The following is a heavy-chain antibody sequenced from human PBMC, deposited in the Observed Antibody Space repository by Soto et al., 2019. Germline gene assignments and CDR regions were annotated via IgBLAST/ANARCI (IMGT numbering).Heavy chain of an antibody. D-gene: IGHD4-17*01. CDR2: IRSAGDT. CDR3: ARKGKPNGELDY. J-gene: IGHJ4*02. Sequence: EVQLVESGGDLVQPGGSLRLSCAASGFTFSSHDMHWVRQATGKGLEWLSAIRSAGDTFYAGSVKGRFTISRENAKNSLYLQMNSLRAGDTAVYYCARKGKPNGELDYWGQGTLVTVSS. V-gene: IGHV3-13*01. CDR1: GFTFSSHD.